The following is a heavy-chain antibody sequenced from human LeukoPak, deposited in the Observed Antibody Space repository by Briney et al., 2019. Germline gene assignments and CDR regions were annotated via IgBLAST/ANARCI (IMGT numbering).Heavy chain of an antibody. J-gene: IGHJ4*02. Sequence: GGSLRLSCAASGFTLNIYAMSWVRQAPGKGLEWVSAISGSGGSTYYADSVKGRFTISRDNSKNTLYLQMNSLRAEDTAVYYCAKDWTTEWERGFDYWGQGTLVTVSS. V-gene: IGHV3-23*01. CDR1: GFTLNIYA. CDR2: ISGSGGST. D-gene: IGHD1-26*01. CDR3: AKDWTTEWERGFDY.